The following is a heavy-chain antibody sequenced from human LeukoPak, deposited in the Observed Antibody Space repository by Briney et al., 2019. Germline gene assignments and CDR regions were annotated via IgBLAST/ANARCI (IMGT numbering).Heavy chain of an antibody. CDR2: VYYSGST. V-gene: IGHV4-59*01. Sequence: PSETLSLTCTVSGGSINSYYWSWIRQPPGKGLEWIAYVYYSGSTSYNPSLKSRVAISVDTSKNQFSLKLNSVTAADTAMYYCARLFHPALSGNYPFDYWGQGTLVTVSS. CDR3: ARLFHPALSGNYPFDY. D-gene: IGHD1-26*01. CDR1: GGSINSYY. J-gene: IGHJ4*02.